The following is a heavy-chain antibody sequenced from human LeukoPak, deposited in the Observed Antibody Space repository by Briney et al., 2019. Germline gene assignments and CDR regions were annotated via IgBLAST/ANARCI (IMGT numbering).Heavy chain of an antibody. Sequence: GGSLRLSCAASGFTFSSYAMHWVRQAPGKGLEWVAVISYDGSNKYYADSVKGRFTISRDNSKNSLYLQLNSLRAEDTAVYFCAKDSGSSCSSWSDYWGQGTLVTVSS. D-gene: IGHD2-15*01. CDR1: GFTFSSYA. CDR3: AKDSGSSCSSWSDY. CDR2: ISYDGSNK. V-gene: IGHV3-30*04. J-gene: IGHJ4*02.